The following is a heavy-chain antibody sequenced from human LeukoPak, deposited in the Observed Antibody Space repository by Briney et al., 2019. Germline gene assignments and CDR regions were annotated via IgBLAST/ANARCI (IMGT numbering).Heavy chain of an antibody. CDR2: INAGNGNT. Sequence: ASVKVSCKASGYTFTSYAMHWVRQAPGQRLEWMGWINAGNGNTKYSQKFQGRVTITRNTSISTAYMELSSLRSEDTAVYYCARATSGYCSSTSCYTGTHDAFDIWGQGTMVTVSS. CDR1: GYTFTSYA. V-gene: IGHV1-3*01. D-gene: IGHD2-2*02. J-gene: IGHJ3*02. CDR3: ARATSGYCSSTSCYTGTHDAFDI.